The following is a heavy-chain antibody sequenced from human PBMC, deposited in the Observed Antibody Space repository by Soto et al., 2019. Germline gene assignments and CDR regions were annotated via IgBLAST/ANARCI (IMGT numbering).Heavy chain of an antibody. Sequence: RASVKVSCKASGYTFTGYYMHWVRQAPGQGLEWMGWINPNSGGTNYAQKFQGRVTMTRDTSISTAYMELSRLRSDDTAVYYCARYSRRAAAGCCFDPWGPGTLLTVSS. CDR2: INPNSGGT. CDR3: ARYSRRAAAGCCFDP. V-gene: IGHV1-2*02. CDR1: GYTFTGYY. D-gene: IGHD6-13*01. J-gene: IGHJ5*02.